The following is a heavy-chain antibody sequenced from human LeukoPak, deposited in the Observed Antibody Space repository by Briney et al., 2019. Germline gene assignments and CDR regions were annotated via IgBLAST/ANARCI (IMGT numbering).Heavy chain of an antibody. J-gene: IGHJ6*02. D-gene: IGHD5-18*01. CDR2: ISGTGGNT. V-gene: IGHV3-23*01. CDR1: GFTFSSYA. CDR3: ATAGIGYSYAPTYGMDV. Sequence: GGSLRLSCAASGFTFSSYAMSWVRQAPGKGLEWVSGISGTGGNTYYADSVKGRFTISRDNSNNTLNLQMNSLRAEDTAVYYCATAGIGYSYAPTYGMDVWGQGTTVTVS.